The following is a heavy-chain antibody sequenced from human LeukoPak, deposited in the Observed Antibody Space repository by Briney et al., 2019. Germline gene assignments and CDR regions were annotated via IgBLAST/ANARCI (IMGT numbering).Heavy chain of an antibody. J-gene: IGHJ3*02. D-gene: IGHD2-2*01. Sequence: GGSLRLSCAASGFTFDDYAVHWVRQAPGKGLEWVSGISWNSGSIGYADSVKGRFTISRDNAKNSLYLQMNSLRAEDTALYYCAKEYSSTSPDAFDIWGQGTMVTVSS. CDR3: AKEYSSTSPDAFDI. CDR2: ISWNSGSI. CDR1: GFTFDDYA. V-gene: IGHV3-9*01.